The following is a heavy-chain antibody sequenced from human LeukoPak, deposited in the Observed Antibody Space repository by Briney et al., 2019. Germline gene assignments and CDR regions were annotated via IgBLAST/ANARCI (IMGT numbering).Heavy chain of an antibody. CDR3: ASRISITIFGVVPWFDP. D-gene: IGHD3-3*01. V-gene: IGHV1-2*02. CDR2: INPNSGGT. J-gene: IGHJ5*02. CDR1: GYTFTGYY. Sequence: ASVKVSCKASGYTFTGYYMHWVRQAPGQGLEWMGWINPNSGGTNYAQKFQGRVTMTRDTSTSTAYMELSRLRSDDTAVYYCASRISITIFGVVPWFDPWGQGTLVTVSS.